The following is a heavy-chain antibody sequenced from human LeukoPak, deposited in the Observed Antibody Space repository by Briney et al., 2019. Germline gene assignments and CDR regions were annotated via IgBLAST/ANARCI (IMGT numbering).Heavy chain of an antibody. CDR2: IYYSGST. CDR1: GGSISSSSYY. CDR3: ARQRAQYGSGSHYNVSPTDYFDY. Sequence: SETLSLTCTVSGGSISSSSYYWGWIRQPPGKGLEWIGSIYYSGSTYYNPSLKSRVTISVDTSKNQFSLKLSSVTAADTAVYYCARQRAQYGSGSHYNVSPTDYFDYWGQGTLVTVSS. D-gene: IGHD3-10*01. V-gene: IGHV4-39*01. J-gene: IGHJ4*02.